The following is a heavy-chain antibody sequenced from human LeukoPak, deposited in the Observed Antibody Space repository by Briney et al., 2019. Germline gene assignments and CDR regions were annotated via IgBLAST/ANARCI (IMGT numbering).Heavy chain of an antibody. CDR1: GGSISSSSYY. V-gene: IGHV4-39*01. CDR2: IYYSGST. Sequence: SETLSLTCTVSGGSISSSSYYWGWIRQPPGKGLEWIGSIYYSGSTYYNPSLKSRVTISVDTSKNQFSLKLSSVTAADTAVYYCARWSRANFQSGSYCDSRRDYFDYWGQGTLVTVSS. CDR3: ARWSRANFQSGSYCDSRRDYFDY. J-gene: IGHJ4*02. D-gene: IGHD1-26*01.